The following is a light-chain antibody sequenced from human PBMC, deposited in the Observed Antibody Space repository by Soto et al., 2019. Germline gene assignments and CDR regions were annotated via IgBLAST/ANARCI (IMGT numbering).Light chain of an antibody. CDR1: SSDVGGYHY. V-gene: IGLV2-11*01. CDR3: CSYAGSYTLV. Sequence: QSVLTQPRSVSGSPGQSVTLSCTGTSSDVGGYHYVSWYQHHPGKAPKIIIYDVNKRPSGVPYRFSGSKSGNTASLTISGLQTEDEADYYCCSYAGSYTLVFGGGTKLTVL. J-gene: IGLJ2*01. CDR2: DVN.